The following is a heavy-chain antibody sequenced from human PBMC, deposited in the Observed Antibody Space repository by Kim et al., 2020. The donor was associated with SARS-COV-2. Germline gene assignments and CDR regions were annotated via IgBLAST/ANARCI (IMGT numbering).Heavy chain of an antibody. V-gene: IGHV3-30-3*01. CDR3: ARDPNSSSFPRGYFDY. Sequence: GGSLRLSCAASGFTFSSYAMHWVRQAPGKGLEWVAVISYDGSNKYYADSVKGRFTISRDNSKNTLYLQMNSLRAEDTAVYYCARDPNSSSFPRGYFDYWGQGTLVTVSS. CDR1: GFTFSSYA. D-gene: IGHD6-6*01. CDR2: ISYDGSNK. J-gene: IGHJ4*02.